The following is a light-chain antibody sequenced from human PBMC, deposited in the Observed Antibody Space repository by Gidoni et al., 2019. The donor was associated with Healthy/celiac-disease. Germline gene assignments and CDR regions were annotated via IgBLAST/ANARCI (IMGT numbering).Light chain of an antibody. CDR2: SNN. J-gene: IGLJ2*01. CDR3: AAWDDSLSAHVV. Sequence: SVLPQPPSASVTPGQRVTISCSGSSSNIGSNYVYWYQQLPGTAPKLLIYSNNQRPSGVPDRFSGSKSGTSASLAISGLRSEDEADYYCAAWDDSLSAHVVFGGGTKLTVL. CDR1: SSNIGSNY. V-gene: IGLV1-47*02.